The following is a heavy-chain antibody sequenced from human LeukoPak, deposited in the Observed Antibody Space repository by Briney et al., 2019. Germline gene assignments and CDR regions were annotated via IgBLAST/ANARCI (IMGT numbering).Heavy chain of an antibody. J-gene: IGHJ4*02. V-gene: IGHV1-69*04. Sequence: SVKVSCKASGGTFSSYAISWVRQAPGQGLEWMGRIIPILGIANYAQKFQGRVTITADKSTSTAYMELSSLRSEDTAVYYCARDPLPITMVRGTTTDYWGQGTLVTVSS. CDR1: GGTFSSYA. CDR3: ARDPLPITMVRGTTTDY. CDR2: IIPILGIA. D-gene: IGHD3-10*01.